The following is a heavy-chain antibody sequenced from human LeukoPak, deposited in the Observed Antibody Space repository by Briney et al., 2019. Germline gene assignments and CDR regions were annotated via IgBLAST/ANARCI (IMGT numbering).Heavy chain of an antibody. D-gene: IGHD3-16*01. V-gene: IGHV1-8*03. CDR1: GYTFTSYD. CDR3: ARDRSSLGDPDYYFDY. Sequence: GASVKVSCKASGYTFTSYDINWVRQATGQGLEWMGWMNPNSGNTGYAQKFQGRVTITRNTSISTAYMELSSLRAEDTAVYYCARDRSSLGDPDYYFDYWGQGTLVTVSS. J-gene: IGHJ4*02. CDR2: MNPNSGNT.